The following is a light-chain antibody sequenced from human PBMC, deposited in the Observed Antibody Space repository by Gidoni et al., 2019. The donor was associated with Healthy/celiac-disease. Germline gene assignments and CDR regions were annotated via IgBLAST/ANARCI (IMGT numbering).Light chain of an antibody. J-gene: IGKJ5*01. CDR1: QSVSSSD. Sequence: EIVLTQSPGTLSLSPGERATLSCRASQSVSSSDLAWYQQKPGQAPRLLIYGASSRATGIPDRFSGSGSGTDFTLTISRLEPEDFAVYYCQQYGSSPSITFXQXTRLEIK. CDR3: QQYGSSPSIT. V-gene: IGKV3-20*01. CDR2: GAS.